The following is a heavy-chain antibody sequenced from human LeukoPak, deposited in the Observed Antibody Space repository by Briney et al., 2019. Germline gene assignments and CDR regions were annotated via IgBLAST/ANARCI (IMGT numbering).Heavy chain of an antibody. D-gene: IGHD3-22*01. Sequence: SETLSLTCAVYGGSFSGYYWSWIRQPPGKGLEWIGYIYYSGSTYYNPSLKSRVTISVDTSKNQFSLKLSSVTAADTAVYYCARDSPGPYYYDSSGYLSGHWFDPWGQGTLVTVSS. J-gene: IGHJ5*02. CDR3: ARDSPGPYYYDSSGYLSGHWFDP. V-gene: IGHV4-30-4*08. CDR2: IYYSGST. CDR1: GGSFSGYY.